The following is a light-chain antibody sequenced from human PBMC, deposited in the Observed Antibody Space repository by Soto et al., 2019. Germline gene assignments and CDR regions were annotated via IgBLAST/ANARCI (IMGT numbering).Light chain of an antibody. Sequence: EIMLTQSPVTLSLSPGEGATLSCRASQSVTGSYLAWYQQKPGRTPRPLIYGASYRATGIPDRFSGSGSGTEFTLTINSLEPEDFAVYYCQQYGVSPRTFGQGTKVDIK. CDR2: GAS. V-gene: IGKV3-20*01. CDR1: QSVTGSY. CDR3: QQYGVSPRT. J-gene: IGKJ1*01.